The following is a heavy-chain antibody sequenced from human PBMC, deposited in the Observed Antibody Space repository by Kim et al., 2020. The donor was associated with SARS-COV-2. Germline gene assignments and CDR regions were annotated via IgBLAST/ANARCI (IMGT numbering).Heavy chain of an antibody. D-gene: IGHD3-10*01. Sequence: SETLSLTCAVYGGSFSGYYWSWIRQPPGKGLEWIGEINHSGSTNYNPSLKSRVTISVDTSKNQFSLKLSSVTAADTAVYYCARAGSGWFGELFFDYWGQGTLVTVSS. CDR1: GGSFSGYY. V-gene: IGHV4-34*01. CDR3: ARAGSGWFGELFFDY. CDR2: INHSGST. J-gene: IGHJ4*02.